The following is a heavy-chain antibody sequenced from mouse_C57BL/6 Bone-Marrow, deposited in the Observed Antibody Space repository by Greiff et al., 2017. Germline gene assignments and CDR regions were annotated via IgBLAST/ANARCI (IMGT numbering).Heavy chain of an antibody. D-gene: IGHD4-1*01. J-gene: IGHJ2*01. CDR1: GFNIKDVY. V-gene: IGHV14-4*01. Sequence: VQLQQSGAELVRPGASVKLSCTALGFNIKDVYMHWVKQRPEQGLEWIGWIDPENGDTEYASKFQGKATITADTSSNTAYLQLSSMTSEDTAVYYCTPVNWFDYWGQGTTLTVSS. CDR3: TPVNWFDY. CDR2: IDPENGDT.